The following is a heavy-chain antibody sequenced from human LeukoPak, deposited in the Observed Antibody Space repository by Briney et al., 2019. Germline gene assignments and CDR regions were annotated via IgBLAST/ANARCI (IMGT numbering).Heavy chain of an antibody. V-gene: IGHV1-46*03. J-gene: IGHJ4*02. D-gene: IGHD2-8*01. CDR1: GYTFTSYY. CDR3: ARDLTGYCTNGVCSIFDY. Sequence: ASVKVSCKASGYTFTSYYMHWVRQAPGQGLEWMGIINPSGGSTSYAQKFQGRVTMTRDTSTSTVYIELSSLRSEDTAVYYCARDLTGYCTNGVCSIFDYWGQGTLVTVSS. CDR2: INPSGGST.